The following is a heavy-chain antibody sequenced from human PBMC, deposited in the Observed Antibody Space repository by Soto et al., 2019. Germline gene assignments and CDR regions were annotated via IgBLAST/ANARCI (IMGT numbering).Heavy chain of an antibody. V-gene: IGHV5-51*01. CDR3: ARGYCTTTICDPWFDP. Sequence: GESLKISCQASGYAFTSYWIAWVRQIPGRGLEWMGIIYPGDSDTRYSPSFQGQVTISADKSITTAYLQWNSLEASDAAMYYCARGYCTTTICDPWFDPWGQGTLV. CDR2: IYPGDSDT. CDR1: GYAFTSYW. D-gene: IGHD2-2*01. J-gene: IGHJ5*02.